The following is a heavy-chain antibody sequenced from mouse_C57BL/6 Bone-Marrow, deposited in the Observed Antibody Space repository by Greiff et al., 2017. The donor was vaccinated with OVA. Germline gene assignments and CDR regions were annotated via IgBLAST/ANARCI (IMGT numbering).Heavy chain of an antibody. J-gene: IGHJ2*01. D-gene: IGHD2-4*01. CDR3: ARDGIYYDYDGPYFDY. Sequence: DVKLVESGGGLVKPGGSLKLSCAASGFTFSSYAMSWVRQTPEKRLEWVATISDGGSYTYYPDNVKGRFTISRDNAKNNLYLQMSHLKSEDTAMYYCARDGIYYDYDGPYFDYWGQGTTLTVSS. V-gene: IGHV5-4*01. CDR2: ISDGGSYT. CDR1: GFTFSSYA.